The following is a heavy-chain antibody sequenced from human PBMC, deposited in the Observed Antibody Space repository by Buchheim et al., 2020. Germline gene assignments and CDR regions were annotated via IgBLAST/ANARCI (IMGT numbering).Heavy chain of an antibody. V-gene: IGHV3-30-3*01. J-gene: IGHJ4*02. Sequence: QVQLVESGGGVVQPGTSLRLSCAASGFTFSRFTMHWVRQAPGKGLEWVALISHDGSNQYYNDFVKGRFTISRDNSRNTLYVQMTSLRAEDTAVYYCARSIGANSGYYSGYFDYWGQGAL. CDR1: GFTFSRFT. D-gene: IGHD3-22*01. CDR3: ARSIGANSGYYSGYFDY. CDR2: ISHDGSNQ.